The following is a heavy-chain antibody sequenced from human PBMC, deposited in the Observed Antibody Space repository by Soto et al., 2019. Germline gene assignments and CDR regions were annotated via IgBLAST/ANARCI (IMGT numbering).Heavy chain of an antibody. V-gene: IGHV3-23*01. D-gene: IGHD2-2*02. CDR1: GFTFSDYA. J-gene: IGHJ4*02. CDR3: AKVSEEAAAAIGVYFDT. CDR2: ISGSGGVT. Sequence: VHLLESGGGLGQPGGSLRLSCAASGFTFSDYAMTWVRQAQGEGLEWVSGISGSGGVTYYADSVKGRFTISRDNSKNTVSLQMNGLRAEDTAVYHCAKVSEEAAAAIGVYFDTWGQGTLVTVSS.